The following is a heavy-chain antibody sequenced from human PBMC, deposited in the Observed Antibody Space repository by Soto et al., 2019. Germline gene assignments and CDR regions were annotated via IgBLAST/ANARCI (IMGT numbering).Heavy chain of an antibody. CDR1: GFTFSSYW. J-gene: IGHJ6*02. D-gene: IGHD6-13*01. CDR2: INSDGSST. CDR3: ARDQDSSSWYRSAYYYYGMDV. V-gene: IGHV3-74*01. Sequence: EVQLVESGGGLVQPGGSLRLSCAASGFTFSSYWMHWVRQAPGKGLVWVSRINSDGSSTSYADSVKGRFTISRDNAKNTLYLQMNSLRAEDTAVYYCARDQDSSSWYRSAYYYYGMDVWGQGTTVTVSS.